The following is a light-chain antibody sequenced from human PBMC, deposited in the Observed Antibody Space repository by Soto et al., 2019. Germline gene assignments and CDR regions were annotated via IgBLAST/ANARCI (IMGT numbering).Light chain of an antibody. V-gene: IGLV1-40*01. CDR1: SSNIGAGYD. CDR2: GNS. CDR3: QSYDSSLSGSV. J-gene: IGLJ2*01. Sequence: QSVLTQPPSVSGAPGQRVTISCTGSSSNIGAGYDVHWYQQLPGTAPILLIYGNSNRPSRVPDRFSGSKSGTSASLAITGLQAEDEADYYCQSYDSSLSGSVFGGGTKLTVL.